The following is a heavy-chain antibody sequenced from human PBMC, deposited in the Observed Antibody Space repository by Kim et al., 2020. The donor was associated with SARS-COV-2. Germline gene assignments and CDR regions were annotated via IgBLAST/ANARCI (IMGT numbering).Heavy chain of an antibody. D-gene: IGHD3-22*01. CDR1: GGSISSSSYY. J-gene: IGHJ1*01. V-gene: IGHV4-39*01. Sequence: SETLSLTCTVSGGSISSSSYYWGWIRQPPGKGLEWIGSIYYSGSTYYNPSLKSRVTISVDTSKNQFSLKLSSVTAADTAVYYCARLRPVVITTGGYFQHWGQGALVTVS. CDR2: IYYSGST. CDR3: ARLRPVVITTGGYFQH.